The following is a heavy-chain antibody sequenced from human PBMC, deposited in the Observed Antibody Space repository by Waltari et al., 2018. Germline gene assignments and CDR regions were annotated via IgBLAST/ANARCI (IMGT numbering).Heavy chain of an antibody. CDR1: CFIFSRYG. CDR3: AKDHVVVVPGGMTKVFDY. Sequence: HVPLMESVRRVVHPGASLGLFWPASCFIFSRYGVRWSRPSPGKGLEWVAFITYDGSNKYYADSMKGRFTVSRDNSKNTLFLQMNTLRAEDTAVYYCAKDHVVVVPGGMTKVFDYWGQGTLVTVSS. CDR2: ITYDGSNK. J-gene: IGHJ4*02. V-gene: IGHV3-30*02. D-gene: IGHD2-2*01.